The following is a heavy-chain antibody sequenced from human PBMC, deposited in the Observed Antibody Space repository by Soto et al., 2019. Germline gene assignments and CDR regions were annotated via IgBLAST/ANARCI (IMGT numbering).Heavy chain of an antibody. Sequence: ASVKVSCKASGFSFTGYYIHRLRQAPGQGLEWMGWINAHSGGTEYAQKFQGRVTLTRDTSIATAYLTLTSLTSDDTALYYCAKDLTRQLAYWLDPWGQGTQVTVSS. CDR3: AKDLTRQLAYWLDP. J-gene: IGHJ5*02. D-gene: IGHD6-6*01. CDR2: INAHSGGT. CDR1: GFSFTGYY. V-gene: IGHV1-2*02.